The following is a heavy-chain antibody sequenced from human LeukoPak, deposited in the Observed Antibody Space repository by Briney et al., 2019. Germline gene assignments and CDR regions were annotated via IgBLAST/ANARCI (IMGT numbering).Heavy chain of an antibody. CDR3: VKDDKSGEYNYGWGPWDY. Sequence: GGSLRPSCAASGFSFSNYAMGWVRQAPGKGLEWVSGISANGGRGPSADSVKGRFTISRDNSKNTLYLQLNSLRVEDTALYYCVKDDKSGEYNYGWGPWDYWGQGTLVTVSS. D-gene: IGHD5-18*01. J-gene: IGHJ4*02. CDR2: ISANGGRG. V-gene: IGHV3-23*01. CDR1: GFSFSNYA.